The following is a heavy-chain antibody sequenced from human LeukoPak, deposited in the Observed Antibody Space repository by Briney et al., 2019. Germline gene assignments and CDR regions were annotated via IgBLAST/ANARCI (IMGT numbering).Heavy chain of an antibody. V-gene: IGHV4-34*01. Sequence: SETLSLTCAVYGGSFSGYYWSWIRQAPGKGLEWIGEINHPGSTNYSPSLKSRVTLSVDTSKNQFSLKLSSVTAADTGVYYCVRVPPYSKDRDHWGQGTLVTVSS. CDR1: GGSFSGYY. D-gene: IGHD4-11*01. J-gene: IGHJ4*02. CDR3: VRVPPYSKDRDH. CDR2: INHPGST.